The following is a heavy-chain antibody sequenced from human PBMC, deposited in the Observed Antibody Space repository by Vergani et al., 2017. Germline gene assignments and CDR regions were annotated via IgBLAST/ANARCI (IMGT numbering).Heavy chain of an antibody. D-gene: IGHD5-18*01. CDR2: IYYSGST. CDR1: GGSISSYY. Sequence: QVQLQESGPGLVKPSETLSLTCTVSGGSISSYYWSWIRQPPGKGLEWIGYIYYSGSTNYTPSLKSRVTISVDTSKNQFSLKLSSVTAADTAVYYCARDGYSYGYFYYWGQGTLVTVSS. V-gene: IGHV4-59*01. CDR3: ARDGYSYGYFYY. J-gene: IGHJ4*02.